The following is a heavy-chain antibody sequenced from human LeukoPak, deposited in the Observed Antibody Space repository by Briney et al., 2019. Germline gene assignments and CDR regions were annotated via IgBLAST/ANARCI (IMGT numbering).Heavy chain of an antibody. CDR1: GFTVSSNY. CDR2: IYSGGST. Sequence: GGSLRLSCAASGFTVSSNYMSWVRQAPGKGLEWVSVIYSGGSTYYADSVKGRFTISRDNSKNTLYLQMNSPRAEDTAIYYCAKPFIVGATGYYYYYMDVWGKGTTVTVSS. CDR3: AKPFIVGATGYYYYYMDV. J-gene: IGHJ6*03. V-gene: IGHV3-53*01. D-gene: IGHD1-26*01.